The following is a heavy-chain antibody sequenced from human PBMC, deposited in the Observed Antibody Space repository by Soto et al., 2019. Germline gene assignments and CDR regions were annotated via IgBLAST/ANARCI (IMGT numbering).Heavy chain of an antibody. CDR3: ARQGSTGGMSVYGMAV. CDR1: CYTFTSYW. D-gene: IGHD2-8*02. V-gene: IGHV5-51*01. CDR2: IYPDDSDT. J-gene: IGHJ6*04. Sequence: GESLKISCRGSCYTFTSYWIACVRQMPGKGLEWLGIIYPDDSDTRYSPSFQGQVTISADKSINTAYLQWSSLKASDTATYYCARQGSTGGMSVYGMAVWGKGTPITVSS.